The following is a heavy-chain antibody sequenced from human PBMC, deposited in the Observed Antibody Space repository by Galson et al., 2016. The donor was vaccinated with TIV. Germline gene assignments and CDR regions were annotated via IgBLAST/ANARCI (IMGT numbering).Heavy chain of an antibody. CDR1: GASLRGYY. CDR2: ISHRGSP. D-gene: IGHD3-3*02. V-gene: IGHV4-34*01. Sequence: SETLSLTCVVNGASLRGYYWSWVRQSPGKGLEWIGDISHRGSPNYSPSLKSRGTISEDPSNNKVSLILSSVTAADTAVYFCARDGIDGMDVWGPGTPVTVSS. J-gene: IGHJ6*02. CDR3: ARDGIDGMDV.